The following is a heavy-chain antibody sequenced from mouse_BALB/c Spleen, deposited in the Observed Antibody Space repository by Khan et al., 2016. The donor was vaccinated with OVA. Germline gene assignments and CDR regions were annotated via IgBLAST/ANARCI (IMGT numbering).Heavy chain of an antibody. CDR2: IWSGGST. D-gene: IGHD2-14*01. CDR1: GFSLTSYG. V-gene: IGHV2-2*02. CDR3: SRIFIGATDYAMDY. Sequence: QVQLKESGPGLVQPSQSLSITCTVSGFSLTSYGVHWVRQSPGKGLEWLGVIWSGGSTDYNAAFISRLSISKDNSKSQVFFKMNGLQANDTAMYYCSRIFIGATDYAMDYWGQGTSVTVSS. J-gene: IGHJ4*01.